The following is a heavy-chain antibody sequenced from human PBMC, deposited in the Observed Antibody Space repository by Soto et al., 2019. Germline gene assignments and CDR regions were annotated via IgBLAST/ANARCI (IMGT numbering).Heavy chain of an antibody. CDR3: ARDPLNCLSGLDH. V-gene: IGHV1-3*01. J-gene: IGHJ5*02. D-gene: IGHD2-15*01. Sequence: QVQLVQSGAEVKKPGASVKVSCKASGYTFSTYAIDWVRQAPGQGLEWMGWLNPSNGNSRYSKKFQGRVTMTRDTSASTAYMELRNLTSEDTAVYYCARDPLNCLSGLDHWGQGALVTVSS. CDR2: LNPSNGNS. CDR1: GYTFSTYA.